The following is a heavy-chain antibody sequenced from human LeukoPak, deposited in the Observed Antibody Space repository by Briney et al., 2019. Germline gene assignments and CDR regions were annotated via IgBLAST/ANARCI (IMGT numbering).Heavy chain of an antibody. D-gene: IGHD2-2*01. CDR1: GFTFSSYG. CDR2: IWYDGSNK. Sequence: GGSLRLSCAASGFTFSSYGMHWVRQAPGKGLEWVAVIWYDGSNKYYADSVKGRFTISSDNSKNTLYLQMNSLRAEDTAVYYCAREGVVVPAAVDYWGQGTLVTVSS. CDR3: AREGVVVPAAVDY. J-gene: IGHJ4*02. V-gene: IGHV3-33*01.